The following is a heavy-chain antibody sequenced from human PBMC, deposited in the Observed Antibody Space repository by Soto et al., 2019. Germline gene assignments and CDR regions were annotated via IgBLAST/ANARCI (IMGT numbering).Heavy chain of an antibody. D-gene: IGHD3-3*01. Sequence: PSVKVSCKASGYTFTSYYMHWVRQAPGQGLEWMGIINPSGGSTSYAQKFQGRVTMTRDTSTSTVYMELSSLRSEDTAVYYCARTLDGSGSNIGMFDYWGQGTLVTVSS. CDR2: INPSGGST. CDR1: GYTFTSYY. J-gene: IGHJ4*02. CDR3: ARTLDGSGSNIGMFDY. V-gene: IGHV1-46*03.